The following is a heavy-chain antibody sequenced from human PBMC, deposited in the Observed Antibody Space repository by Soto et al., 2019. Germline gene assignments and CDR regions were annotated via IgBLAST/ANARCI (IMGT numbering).Heavy chain of an antibody. Sequence: QVQLVDSGGGVVQPGRSLRLSCAASGFTFSSYGMHWVRQTPGRGLEWVAVISYDGSNENYADSVKGRFTISRDNSKNPLFLQMNGLRPEDTALYYWAKSLGGGGLQRSVDFWGQGTLVTVSS. CDR3: AKSLGGGGLQRSVDF. V-gene: IGHV3-30*18. CDR2: ISYDGSNE. J-gene: IGHJ4*02. CDR1: GFTFSSYG. D-gene: IGHD1-26*01.